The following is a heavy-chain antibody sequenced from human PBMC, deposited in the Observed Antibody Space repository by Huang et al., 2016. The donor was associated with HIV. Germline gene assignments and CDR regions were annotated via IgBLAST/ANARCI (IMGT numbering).Heavy chain of an antibody. CDR2: IRSKINGYAT. CDR3: SRHPFDYYDSTDTGALDI. Sequence: EVQLVESGGGLVQPGGSLKLSCAASGFTLSGSAMHWVRQASGRGLHGVGRIRSKINGYATVYSASVKGRFTISRDDSKNTAYLQMNSLKTEDTAVYYCSRHPFDYYDSTDTGALDIWGQGTMVTVSS. J-gene: IGHJ3*02. CDR1: GFTLSGSA. D-gene: IGHD3-22*01. V-gene: IGHV3-73*02.